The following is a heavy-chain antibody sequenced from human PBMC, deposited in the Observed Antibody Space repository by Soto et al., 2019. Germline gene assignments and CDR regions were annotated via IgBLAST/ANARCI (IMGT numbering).Heavy chain of an antibody. J-gene: IGHJ6*02. CDR1: GFTFSSYA. V-gene: IGHV3-30-3*01. Sequence: GESLKISCAASGFTFSSYAMHWVRQAPGKGLEWVAVISYDGSNKYYADSVKGRFTISRDNSKNTLYLQMNSLRAEDTAVYYCARENGIGLQFGGYYYYGMDVWGQGTTVTVSS. CDR3: ARENGIGLQFGGYYYYGMDV. D-gene: IGHD5-12*01. CDR2: ISYDGSNK.